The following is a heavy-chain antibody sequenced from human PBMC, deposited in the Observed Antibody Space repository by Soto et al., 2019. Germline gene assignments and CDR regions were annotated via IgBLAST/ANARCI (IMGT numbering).Heavy chain of an antibody. D-gene: IGHD2-2*01. Sequence: GGSLRLSCAASAFTFSSYWMNWVRQAPGKGPVWVSRINSDGRNKYYADSVKGRFTISRDNSKNTLYLQMNSLRIEDTAVYYCARDPNIVLVPAAIYYYYGMDVWGQGTTVTVSS. CDR2: INSDGRNK. V-gene: IGHV3-74*01. J-gene: IGHJ6*02. CDR1: AFTFSSYW. CDR3: ARDPNIVLVPAAIYYYYGMDV.